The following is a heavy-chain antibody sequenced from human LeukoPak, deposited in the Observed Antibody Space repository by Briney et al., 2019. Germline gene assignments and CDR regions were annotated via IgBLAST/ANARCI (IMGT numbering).Heavy chain of an antibody. Sequence: SETLSLTCSVSGYSISSGYFWAWIRQPPGKGLEWIGSVMHGGNTHYNPSLKGRVTISVDTSKNQFSLKLNSVTAADTAVYYCAREASIYSAGWYDAFNIWGQGTMVPVSS. D-gene: IGHD6-19*01. V-gene: IGHV4-38-2*02. CDR1: GYSISSGYF. CDR2: VMHGGNT. CDR3: AREASIYSAGWYDAFNI. J-gene: IGHJ3*02.